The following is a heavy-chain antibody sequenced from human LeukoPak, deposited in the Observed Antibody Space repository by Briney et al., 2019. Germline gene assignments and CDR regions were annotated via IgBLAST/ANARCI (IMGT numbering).Heavy chain of an antibody. Sequence: SETLSLTCTVSGASFSSYSWSWIRQPPGKGLEWIGDIYYIGSTNYNPSLESRVTISIDTSKSQFSLKLSSVTAADTAVYYCARGAARGNRYFQHWGQGTLVTVSS. J-gene: IGHJ1*01. CDR2: IYYIGST. D-gene: IGHD3-16*01. CDR1: GASFSSYS. CDR3: ARGAARGNRYFQH. V-gene: IGHV4-59*01.